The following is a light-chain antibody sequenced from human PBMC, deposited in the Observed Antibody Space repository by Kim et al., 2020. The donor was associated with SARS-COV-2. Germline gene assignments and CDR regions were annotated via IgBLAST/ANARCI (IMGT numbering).Light chain of an antibody. J-gene: IGKJ4*01. CDR3: QQYYRTPPT. V-gene: IGKV4-1*01. CDR2: WAS. Sequence: ATFNCKSSESILTRSKNRNHLAWYQQKPGQPPKLLVYWASTRESGVPDRFSGSGSGTDFTLTISSLQAEDVAVYYCQQYYRTPPTFGGGTKVDIK. CDR1: ESILTRSKNRNH.